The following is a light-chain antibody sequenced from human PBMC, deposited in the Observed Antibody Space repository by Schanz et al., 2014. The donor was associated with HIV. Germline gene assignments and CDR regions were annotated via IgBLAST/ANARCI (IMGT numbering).Light chain of an antibody. J-gene: IGKJ3*01. CDR3: QHYGSS. CDR1: QSISFY. V-gene: IGKV3-11*01. Sequence: EIVLTQSPATLSLSPGERATLSCRASQSISFYLACYQQKPGQAPRLLIHDVSNRATGIPARFSGSGSGTDFTLTISSLEPEDFAVYYCQHYGSSFGPGTKVDIK. CDR2: DVS.